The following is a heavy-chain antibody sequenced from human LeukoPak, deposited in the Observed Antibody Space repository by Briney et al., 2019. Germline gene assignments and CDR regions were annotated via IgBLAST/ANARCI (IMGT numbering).Heavy chain of an antibody. CDR1: GGSISSYY. V-gene: IGHV4-59*12. CDR3: ARGQLMRPGWFDP. Sequence: PSETLSLTCTVSGGSISSYYWSWIRQPPGKGLEWIGYIYYSGSTNYNPSLKSRVTISVDTSKNQFSLKLSSVTAADTAVYYCARGQLMRPGWFDPWGQGTLVTVSS. D-gene: IGHD2-8*01. CDR2: IYYSGST. J-gene: IGHJ5*02.